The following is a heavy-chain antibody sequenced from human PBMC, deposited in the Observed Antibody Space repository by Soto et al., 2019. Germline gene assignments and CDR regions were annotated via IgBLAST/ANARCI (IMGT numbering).Heavy chain of an antibody. CDR3: ARVSNSGTYKSWAFDI. Sequence: SGGSLRLSCAASGFTFSSYSMNWVRRAPGKGLEWVSYISSSSSTICYADSVKGRFTFSRDNAKNSLYLQMNSLRAEDTAVYYCARVSNSGTYKSWAFDIWGQGTVVTVSS. J-gene: IGHJ3*02. D-gene: IGHD1-26*01. V-gene: IGHV3-48*01. CDR2: ISSSSSTI. CDR1: GFTFSSYS.